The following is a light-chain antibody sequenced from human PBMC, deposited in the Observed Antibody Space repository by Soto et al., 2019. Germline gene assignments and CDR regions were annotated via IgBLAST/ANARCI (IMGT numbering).Light chain of an antibody. Sequence: DIVMTQSPDSLAVSLGERATINCKSSQTVLHSSNNKNYLAWYQQKPGQPPKLLIYWASTRESGVPDRFSGGGSETDFTLTISSLQAEDVAVYYCQQYYSTPSFGPGTKVDIK. CDR2: WAS. J-gene: IGKJ3*01. CDR3: QQYYSTPS. CDR1: QTVLHSSNNKNY. V-gene: IGKV4-1*01.